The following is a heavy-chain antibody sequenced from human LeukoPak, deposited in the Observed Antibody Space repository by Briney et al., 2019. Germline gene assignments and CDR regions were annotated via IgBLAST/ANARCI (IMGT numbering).Heavy chain of an antibody. CDR2: INPYIGAL. CDR1: GYTFSDFY. D-gene: IGHD1-1*01. J-gene: IGHJ5*02. Sequence: ASVKVSCQTSGYTFSDFYLNWVRQAPGQGLEWMGWINPYIGALISAQSLQGRLTMTWDTSTGTAYMELTRLTSDDTAVYYCATATVTHTRDPWGQGTLVTVSS. V-gene: IGHV1-2*02. CDR3: ATATVTHTRDP.